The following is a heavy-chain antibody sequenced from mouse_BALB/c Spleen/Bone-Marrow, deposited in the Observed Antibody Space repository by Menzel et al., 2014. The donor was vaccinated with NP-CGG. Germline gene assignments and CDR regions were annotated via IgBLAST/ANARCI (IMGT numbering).Heavy chain of an antibody. J-gene: IGHJ3*01. D-gene: IGHD1-2*01. CDR1: GFDFSRYW. CDR2: INPGSSTI. V-gene: IGHV4-1*02. CDR3: AKNYYYGYVAY. Sequence: EVKLVESGGGLVQPGGSLKLSCAASGFDFSRYWMTWVRQAPGKGLEWIGEINPGSSTINYTPSLKDKFIISRDNAKNTLYLQMSKVRSEDTALYYCAKNYYYGYVAYWGQGTLVTVSA.